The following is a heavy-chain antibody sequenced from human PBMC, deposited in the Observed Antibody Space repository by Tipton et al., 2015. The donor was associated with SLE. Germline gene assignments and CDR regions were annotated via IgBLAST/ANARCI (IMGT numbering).Heavy chain of an antibody. CDR1: GGSISSYY. CDR3: ARGWGSWPYYFDY. CDR2: IYYSGSTNYSGST. V-gene: IGHV4-59*12. J-gene: IGHJ4*02. D-gene: IGHD6-13*01. Sequence: TLSLTCTVSGGSISSYYWSWIRQPPGKGLEWIGYIYYSGSTNYSGSTNYNPSLKSRVTISVDTSKNQFSLKLSSVTAADTAVYYCARGWGSWPYYFDYWGQGTLVTVSS.